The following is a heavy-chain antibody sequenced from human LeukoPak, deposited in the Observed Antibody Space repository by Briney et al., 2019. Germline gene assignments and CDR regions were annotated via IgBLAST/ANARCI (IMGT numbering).Heavy chain of an antibody. Sequence: GGSLRLSCAASGLTFSNAWMSWVRQAPGKGLEWVAFVRYDGSYKHYADSVKDRFTISRDNSKNTLYLQMNSLRPEDTAVYYCAKCFYYDNSDYWGQGTLVIVSS. V-gene: IGHV3-30*02. D-gene: IGHD3-22*01. CDR1: GLTFSNAW. CDR3: AKCFYYDNSDY. J-gene: IGHJ4*02. CDR2: VRYDGSYK.